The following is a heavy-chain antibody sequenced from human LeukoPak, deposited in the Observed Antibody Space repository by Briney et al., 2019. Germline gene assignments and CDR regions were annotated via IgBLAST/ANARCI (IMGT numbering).Heavy chain of an antibody. CDR3: ARQPNYYDTRGYLSHDFDI. D-gene: IGHD3-22*01. CDR1: GYRFTSYW. Sequence: GESLKISCKGSGYRFTSYWIGWVRQMPGKGLEWMGIIYPGDSDTRYSPSFQGQVTISADTSISTAYLQWSSLKGSETAMYYCARQPNYYDTRGYLSHDFDIWGKGKMVTVSS. CDR2: IYPGDSDT. V-gene: IGHV5-51*01. J-gene: IGHJ3*02.